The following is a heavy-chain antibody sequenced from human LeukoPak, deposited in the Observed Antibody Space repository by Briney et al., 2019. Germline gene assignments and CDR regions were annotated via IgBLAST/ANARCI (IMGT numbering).Heavy chain of an antibody. J-gene: IGHJ6*03. CDR1: GYSISSGYY. V-gene: IGHV4-38-2*02. CDR2: IYHSGST. Sequence: PSETLSLTCTVSGYSISSGYYWGWIRQPPGKGLEWIGSIYHSGSTFYNPSLKSRVTISGDTSKNQFSLKLTSVTAADTAVYYCARTTEGYCRGRSCYSYYYMDVWGKGTTVTVSS. D-gene: IGHD2-15*01. CDR3: ARTTEGYCRGRSCYSYYYMDV.